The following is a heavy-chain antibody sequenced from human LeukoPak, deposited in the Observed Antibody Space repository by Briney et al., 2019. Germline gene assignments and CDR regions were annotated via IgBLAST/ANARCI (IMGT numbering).Heavy chain of an antibody. CDR1: GGSFSGYY. D-gene: IGHD3-9*01. CDR2: INHSGST. J-gene: IGHJ4*02. V-gene: IGHV4-34*01. CDR3: ARGVLRYFDWLNYFDY. Sequence: SETLSLTCAVYGGSFSGYYWSWLREPPGEGLEWIGEINHSGSTNYNPSLKSRDTISADTSKNQFSLKLSSVTAADTAVYYYARGVLRYFDWLNYFDYWGQGTLATVSS.